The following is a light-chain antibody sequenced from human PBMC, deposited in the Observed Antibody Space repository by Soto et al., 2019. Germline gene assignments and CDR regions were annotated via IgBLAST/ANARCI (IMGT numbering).Light chain of an antibody. J-gene: IGLJ2*01. V-gene: IGLV2-14*01. Sequence: QSALTQPASVSGSPGQSITISCTGTSSDVGGYNYVSWYQQHPGKAPKLMIYDVSNRPSGVSNRFSGSKSGNTVSLTISGLQAVDEADYYCSSYTISCTLRVFGGGTKLTVL. CDR2: DVS. CDR3: SSYTISCTLRV. CDR1: SSDVGGYNY.